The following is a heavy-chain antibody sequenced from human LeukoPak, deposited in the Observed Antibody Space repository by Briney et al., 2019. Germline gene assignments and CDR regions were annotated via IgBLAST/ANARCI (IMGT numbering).Heavy chain of an antibody. J-gene: IGHJ4*02. CDR2: ISWNSGSI. CDR3: ARGPSGYHNT. V-gene: IGHV3-9*01. D-gene: IGHD5-12*01. Sequence: GGSLRLSCAASGFTFSSYEMNWVRQAPGKGLEWVSGISWNSGSIGYADSVKGRFTISRDNAKNSLYLQMNSLRAEDTAVCYCARGPSGYHNTGGQGTLVTVSS. CDR1: GFTFSSYE.